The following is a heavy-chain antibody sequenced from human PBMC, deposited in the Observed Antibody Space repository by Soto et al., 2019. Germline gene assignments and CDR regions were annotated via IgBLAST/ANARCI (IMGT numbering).Heavy chain of an antibody. J-gene: IGHJ4*02. CDR3: ARSGRNFDWLFMAYDY. CDR1: GYTFTGYY. CDR2: INPNSGGT. Sequence: GASVKVSCKASGYTFTGYYMHWVRQAPGQGLEWMGWINPNSGGTNYAQKFQGWVTMTRDTSISTAYMELSRLRSDDTAVYYCARSGRNFDWLFMAYDYWGQGTLVTVSS. D-gene: IGHD3-9*01. V-gene: IGHV1-2*04.